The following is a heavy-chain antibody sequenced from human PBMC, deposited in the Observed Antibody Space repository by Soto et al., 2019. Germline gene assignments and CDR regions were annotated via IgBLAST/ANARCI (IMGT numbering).Heavy chain of an antibody. CDR1: GFTFSSYW. CDR3: ASLLGYSSGWYVDYFDY. D-gene: IGHD6-19*01. J-gene: IGHJ4*02. CDR2: INSDGSST. V-gene: IGHV3-74*01. Sequence: EVQLVESGGGLVQPGGSLRLSCAASGFTFSSYWMHWVRQAPGKGLVWVSRINSDGSSTSYADSVKGRFTISRDNAKNTLYLQMNSLRAEDTAVYYCASLLGYSSGWYVDYFDYWGQGTLVTVSS.